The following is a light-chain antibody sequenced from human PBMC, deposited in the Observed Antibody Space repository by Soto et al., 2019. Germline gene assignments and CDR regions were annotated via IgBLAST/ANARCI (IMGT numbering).Light chain of an antibody. V-gene: IGKV3-15*01. J-gene: IGKJ4*01. CDR2: GAY. CDR3: QQYNKWPLT. Sequence: EIVLTQSPATLSVSQGERATLSCRASESVSNNLAWYQQKPGQAPRLLIFGAYARATGIPARFSGSGSGTEFTLTIRSLQSEDFAVYYCQQYNKWPLTFGGGTKVEIK. CDR1: ESVSNN.